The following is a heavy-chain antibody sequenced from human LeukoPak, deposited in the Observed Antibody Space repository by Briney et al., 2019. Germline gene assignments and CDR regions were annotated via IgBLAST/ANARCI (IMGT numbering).Heavy chain of an antibody. CDR1: GFRFGSDW. CDR2: IKNDGSEK. D-gene: IGHD4-23*01. CDR3: ARGLRWCDY. Sequence: GGSLRLSCAASGFRFGSDWMSWVRQAPGKGLEWVANIKNDGSEKDYVDSVKGRFTISRDNAKNSLYLQMNSLRAEDTAVYYCARGLRWCDYWGQGTLVTVSS. V-gene: IGHV3-7*01. J-gene: IGHJ4*02.